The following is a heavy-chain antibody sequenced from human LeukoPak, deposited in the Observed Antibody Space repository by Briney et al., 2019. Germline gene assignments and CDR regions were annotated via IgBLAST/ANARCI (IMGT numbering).Heavy chain of an antibody. V-gene: IGHV4-34*01. D-gene: IGHD5-24*01. Sequence: SETLSLTCAVYGGSFSGYYWSWIRQPPGKGLEWIGEINHSGSTNYNSSLKSRVTISVDTSKNQFSLKLSSETAADTAVYYCARRTFRWLQIQPNWFDPWGQGTLVTVSS. CDR1: GGSFSGYY. CDR2: INHSGST. CDR3: ARRTFRWLQIQPNWFDP. J-gene: IGHJ5*02.